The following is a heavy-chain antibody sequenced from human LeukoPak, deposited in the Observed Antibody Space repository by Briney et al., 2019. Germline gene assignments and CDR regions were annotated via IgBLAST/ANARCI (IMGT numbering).Heavy chain of an antibody. CDR3: ARHLTGIAVAGYYYYGMDV. V-gene: IGHV4-59*08. D-gene: IGHD6-19*01. CDR1: GGSISSYY. Sequence: PSETLSLTCTVSGGSISSYYWSWIRQPPGKGLEWIGYIYYSGSTYYNPSLKSRVTISVDTSKNQFSLKLSSVTAADTAVYYCARHLTGIAVAGYYYYGMDVWGQGTTVTVSS. J-gene: IGHJ6*02. CDR2: IYYSGST.